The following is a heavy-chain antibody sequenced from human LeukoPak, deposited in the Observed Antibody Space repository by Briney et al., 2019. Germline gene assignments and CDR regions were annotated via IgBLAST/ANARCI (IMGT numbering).Heavy chain of an antibody. D-gene: IGHD6-19*01. CDR3: ARGLTFRGGWYGAFDF. Sequence: PSETLPLTCAVYGGSFSGYYWSWIRQPPGKGLEWIGEINHGGSTNYNPSLKSRVTVSVDTSKNQFSLKLSSVTAADTAVYYCARGLTFRGGWYGAFDFWGQGTMVTVSS. V-gene: IGHV4-34*01. CDR2: INHGGST. CDR1: GGSFSGYY. J-gene: IGHJ3*01.